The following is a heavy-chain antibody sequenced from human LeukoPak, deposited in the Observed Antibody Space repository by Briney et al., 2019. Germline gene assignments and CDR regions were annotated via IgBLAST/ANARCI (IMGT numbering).Heavy chain of an antibody. CDR2: MNPNNGGT. CDR3: AKVPRIAAAGPDY. J-gene: IGHJ4*02. CDR1: GYTFTGYY. D-gene: IGHD6-13*01. Sequence: EASVKVSCKASGYTFTGYYMHWVRQAPGQRLEWMGWMNPNNGGTNYALKFQGRVTMTRDTSIATAYLELNSLRSDDTAVYYCAKVPRIAAAGPDYWGQGTLVTVSS. V-gene: IGHV1-2*02.